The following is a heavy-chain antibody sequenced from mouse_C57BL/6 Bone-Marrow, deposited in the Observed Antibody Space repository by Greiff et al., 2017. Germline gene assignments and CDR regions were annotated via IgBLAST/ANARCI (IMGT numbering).Heavy chain of an antibody. J-gene: IGHJ4*01. V-gene: IGHV1-81*01. CDR2: IYPRSGNT. Sequence: QVQLKESGAELARPGASVKLSCKASGYTFTSYGISWVKQRTGQGLEWIGEIYPRSGNTYYNEKFKGKATLTADKSSSTAYMELRSLTSEDSAVYFCRGSSYAMDYWGQGTSVTVSS. CDR1: GYTFTSYG. CDR3: RGSSYAMDY. D-gene: IGHD1-1*01.